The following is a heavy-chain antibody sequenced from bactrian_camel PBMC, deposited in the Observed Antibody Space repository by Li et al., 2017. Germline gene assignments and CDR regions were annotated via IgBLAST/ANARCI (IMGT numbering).Heavy chain of an antibody. V-gene: IGHV3-2*01. CDR1: ILRRGDYC. D-gene: IGHD6*01. Sequence: HVQLVESGGDSVQTGGSLRLSCVVSILRRGDYCMGWFRQQAGERREAVALIDSSNTDNYADSVKGRFTLSRDSAKNTLDLQMDNLKPEDAGTYYCAADWRQLLATYSGAKCHWYEGNYDYWGQGTQVTVS. CDR2: IDSSNTD. J-gene: IGHJ4*01. CDR3: AADWRQLLATYSGAKCHWYEGNYDY.